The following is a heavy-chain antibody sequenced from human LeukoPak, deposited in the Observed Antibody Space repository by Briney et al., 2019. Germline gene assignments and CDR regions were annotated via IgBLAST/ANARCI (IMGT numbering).Heavy chain of an antibody. V-gene: IGHV3-7*01. D-gene: IGHD1-14*01. CDR1: GFTFSGHW. CDR2: INQGGSDK. J-gene: IGHJ4*02. Sequence: GGSLRLSCAASGFTFSGHWMSWVRQAPGKGLEWVANINQGGSDKYYVDSVKGRFTISRDNANNLLYLQMNSLRGEDTAVYYCTRDRSRAEDDWGQGTLVSVSS. CDR3: TRDRSRAEDD.